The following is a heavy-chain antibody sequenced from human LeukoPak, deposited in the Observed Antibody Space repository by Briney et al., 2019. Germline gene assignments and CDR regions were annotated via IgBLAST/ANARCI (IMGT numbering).Heavy chain of an antibody. Sequence: GGSLRLSCAASGFTFSSYWMSWVRQAPGKGLEWVANIKQDGSEKYYVDSVKGRFTISRDNSKNTLYLQMNSLRAEDTAVYYCAKDRDSSSLSPPWFDPWGQGTLVTVSS. J-gene: IGHJ5*02. CDR2: IKQDGSEK. D-gene: IGHD6-6*01. CDR1: GFTFSSYW. CDR3: AKDRDSSSLSPPWFDP. V-gene: IGHV3-7*01.